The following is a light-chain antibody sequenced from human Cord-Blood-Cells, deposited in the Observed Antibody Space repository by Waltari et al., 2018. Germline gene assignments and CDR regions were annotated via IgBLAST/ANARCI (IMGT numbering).Light chain of an antibody. J-gene: IGLJ1*01. CDR3: SSYTSSSTLYV. CDR2: DVS. V-gene: IGLV2-14*01. CDR1: SSDVGGYNY. Sequence: QSALTQPASVSGSPGQSITISCTGTSSDVGGYNYVSWYQQHPGKAPKLMIYDVSNRPSGVSNRCSGSNSGNTASLTISGLQAEDEADYYCSSYTSSSTLYVFGTGTKVTVL.